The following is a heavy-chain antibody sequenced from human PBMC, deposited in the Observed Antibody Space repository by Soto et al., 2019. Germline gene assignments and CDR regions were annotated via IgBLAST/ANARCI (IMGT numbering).Heavy chain of an antibody. CDR3: ARDRTGAGGVDY. Sequence: SVKVSCKASGGTFSSYAISWVRRAPGQGLEWMGGIIPIFGTANYAQKFQSRVTITADESTSTAYMELSSLRSEDTAVYYCARDRTGAGGVDYWGQGTLVTVSS. V-gene: IGHV1-69*13. J-gene: IGHJ4*02. CDR1: GGTFSSYA. CDR2: IIPIFGTA. D-gene: IGHD1-1*01.